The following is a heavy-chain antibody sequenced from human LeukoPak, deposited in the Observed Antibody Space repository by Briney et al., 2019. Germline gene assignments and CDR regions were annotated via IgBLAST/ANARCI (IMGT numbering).Heavy chain of an antibody. CDR1: GYTFTSHH. Sequence: ASVKVSCKASGYTFTSHHVHWVRQAPGQGLEWMGIINPSGGSTSYAQKFQGRVTMTRDMSTSTVYMELSSLRSEDTAVYYCARDRSVATISWWFDPWGQGALVTVSS. V-gene: IGHV1-46*01. CDR2: INPSGGST. J-gene: IGHJ5*02. D-gene: IGHD5-24*01. CDR3: ARDRSVATISWWFDP.